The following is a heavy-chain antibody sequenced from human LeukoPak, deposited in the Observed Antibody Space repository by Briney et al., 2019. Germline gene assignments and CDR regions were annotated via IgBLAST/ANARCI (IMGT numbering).Heavy chain of an antibody. D-gene: IGHD2-21*01. J-gene: IGHJ4*02. Sequence: PSQTLPLTCTVSGGSISSGSYYWSWIRQPAGKGLEWIGRIYTSGSTNYNPSLKSRVTISVDTSKNQFSLKLSSVTAADTAVYYCARQALAYCGGDCYSGFDYWGQGTLVTVSS. CDR2: IYTSGST. CDR3: ARQALAYCGGDCYSGFDY. V-gene: IGHV4-61*02. CDR1: GGSISSGSYY.